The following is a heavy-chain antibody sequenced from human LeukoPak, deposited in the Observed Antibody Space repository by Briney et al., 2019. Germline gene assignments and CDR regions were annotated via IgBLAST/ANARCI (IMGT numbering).Heavy chain of an antibody. V-gene: IGHV4-4*07. CDR3: ARDYDYGDYVPDWYFDL. Sequence: SETLSLTCPVSGGSISSYYWSWIRQPAGKGLEWIGRIYTSGSTNYNPSLKSRVTMSVDTSKNQFSLKLSSVTAADTAVYYCARDYDYGDYVPDWYFDLWGRGTLVTVSS. J-gene: IGHJ2*01. CDR1: GGSISSYY. CDR2: IYTSGST. D-gene: IGHD4-17*01.